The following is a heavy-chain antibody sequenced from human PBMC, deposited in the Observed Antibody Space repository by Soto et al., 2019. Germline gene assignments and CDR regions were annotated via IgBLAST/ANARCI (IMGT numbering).Heavy chain of an antibody. Sequence: GGSLRLSCAASGFTFSSYAMHWVRQAPGKGLEWVAVISYDGSNKYYADSVKGRFTISRDNSKNTLYLQMNSLRAQDTAVYYCARDDSYSSSSGLYYGMDVWGQGTTVTVSS. CDR3: ARDDSYSSSSGLYYGMDV. V-gene: IGHV3-30-3*01. CDR2: ISYDGSNK. D-gene: IGHD6-6*01. CDR1: GFTFSSYA. J-gene: IGHJ6*02.